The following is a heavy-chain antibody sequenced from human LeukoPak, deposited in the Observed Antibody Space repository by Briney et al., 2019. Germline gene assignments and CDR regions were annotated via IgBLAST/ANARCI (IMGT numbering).Heavy chain of an antibody. CDR2: IKEDGGDK. J-gene: IGHJ4*02. V-gene: IGHV3-7*01. Sequence: GGSLRLSCGASGFTFSSYWMSWVRQAPGKGLEWVANIKEDGGDKYYVDSVKGRFTISRDNAKNTLYLQMNSLRDEDTAVYYCARGGLIDYWGQGTLVTVSS. D-gene: IGHD5-12*01. CDR1: GFTFSSYW. CDR3: ARGGLIDY.